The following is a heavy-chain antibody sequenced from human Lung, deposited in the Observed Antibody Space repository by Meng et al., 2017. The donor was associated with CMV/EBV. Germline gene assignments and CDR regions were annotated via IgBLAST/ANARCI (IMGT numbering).Heavy chain of an antibody. J-gene: IGHJ4*02. CDR1: GYTFTNNY. Sequence: QVQLVQSGAEVKKPGASVKVSCKASGYTFTNNYMHWVRQAPGKGLEWMGIINTSVGYTSHAQKFQGRVTMTRDTSTSTVHMEVSSLRSADTAVYYCARASRVLGGFDFWGQGTLVTVSS. CDR3: ARASRVLGGFDF. V-gene: IGHV1-46*01. D-gene: IGHD3-16*01. CDR2: INTSVGYT.